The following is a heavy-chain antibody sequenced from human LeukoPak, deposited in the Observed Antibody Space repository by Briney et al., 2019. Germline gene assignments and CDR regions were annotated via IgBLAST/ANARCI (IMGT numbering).Heavy chain of an antibody. CDR2: VYNIAAT. V-gene: IGHV4-4*07. D-gene: IGHD2-21*02. CDR1: GDSSGNYS. J-gene: IGHJ2*01. Sequence: SETLSLTCTVSGDSSGNYSWSWIRQPAGKGLEWIGRVYNIAATDFNPSLKSRVAMSQDTSRNPFSLKLTSVTAADTAIYYGARHTGVYGSSSGACYFRGGGDLVAVSP. CDR3: ARHTGVYGSSSGACYF.